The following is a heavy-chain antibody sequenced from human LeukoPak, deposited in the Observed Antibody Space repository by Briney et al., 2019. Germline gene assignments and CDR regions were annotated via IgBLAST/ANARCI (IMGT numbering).Heavy chain of an antibody. V-gene: IGHV4-34*01. CDR2: INHSGST. CDR3: ARPHRGMATITPLFY. Sequence: PSETLSLTCAVYGGSFSGYYWSWIRQPPGKGLEWIGEINHSGSTNYNPSLKSRVTISVDTSKNQFSLKLSSVTAADTAVYYCARPHRGMATITPLFYWGQGTLVTVSS. D-gene: IGHD5-24*01. CDR1: GGSFSGYY. J-gene: IGHJ4*02.